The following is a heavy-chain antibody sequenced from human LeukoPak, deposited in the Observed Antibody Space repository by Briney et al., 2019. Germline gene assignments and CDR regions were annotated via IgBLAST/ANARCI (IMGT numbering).Heavy chain of an antibody. CDR2: IQNDGSNE. V-gene: IGHV3-30*02. CDR3: ARGTGGSGLDY. J-gene: IGHJ4*02. D-gene: IGHD2-15*01. CDR1: GFTFSSYG. Sequence: TGGSLRLSCAASGFTFSSYGMHWVRQAPGKGLEWVAYIQNDGSNEQYADSVKGRFSISRDSSKNILYLQMNSLRAEDTAVYYCARGTGGSGLDYWGQGTLVSVSS.